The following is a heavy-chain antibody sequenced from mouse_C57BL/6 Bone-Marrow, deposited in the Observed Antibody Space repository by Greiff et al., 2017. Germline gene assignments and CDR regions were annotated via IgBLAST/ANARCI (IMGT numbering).Heavy chain of an antibody. CDR2: ISSGGSYT. V-gene: IGHV5-6*02. CDR1: GFTFSSYG. J-gene: IGHJ2*01. Sequence: DVKLVESGGDLVKPGGSLKLSCAASGFTFSSYGMSWVRQTPDKRLEWVATISSGGSYTYYPDSVKGRFTISRDNAKNTLYLQMSSLKSEDTAMYYGRYSNSYFDYWGQGTTLTVSS. CDR3: RYSNSYFDY. D-gene: IGHD2-5*01.